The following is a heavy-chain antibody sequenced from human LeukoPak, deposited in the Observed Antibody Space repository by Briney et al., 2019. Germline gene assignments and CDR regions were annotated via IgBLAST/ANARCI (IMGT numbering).Heavy chain of an antibody. J-gene: IGHJ3*02. V-gene: IGHV3-7*03. CDR2: IKQDGSEK. CDR1: EFTFSSYW. Sequence: PGGSLRLSCAASEFTFSSYWMSWVRQAPGKGLEWVANIKQDGSEKYYVDSVKGRFTISRDNAENPLYLQMNSLRAEDTAVYYCASLETTVTTDDAFDIWGQGTMVTVSS. D-gene: IGHD4-17*01. CDR3: ASLETTVTTDDAFDI.